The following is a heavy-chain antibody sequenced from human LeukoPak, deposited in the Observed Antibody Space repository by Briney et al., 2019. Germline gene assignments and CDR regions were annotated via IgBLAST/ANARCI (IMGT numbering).Heavy chain of an antibody. D-gene: IGHD6-19*01. CDR3: ARGTPSSSGWLYYGMDV. CDR2: ISYDGSNK. J-gene: IGHJ6*02. Sequence: GGSLRLSCAASGFTFSSYAMHWVRQAPGKGLKWVAVISYDGSNKYYADSVKGRFTISRDNSKNTLYLQMNSLRAEDTAVYYCARGTPSSSGWLYYGMDVWGQGTTVTVS. V-gene: IGHV3-30-3*01. CDR1: GFTFSSYA.